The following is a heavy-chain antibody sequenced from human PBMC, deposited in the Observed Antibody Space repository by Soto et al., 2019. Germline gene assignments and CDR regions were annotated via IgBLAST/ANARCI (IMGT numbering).Heavy chain of an antibody. V-gene: IGHV4-30-2*01. CDR2: IYHSGST. CDR3: ARVPTP. J-gene: IGHJ5*02. CDR1: GGSISSGGYS. Sequence: QLQLQESGSGLVKPSQTLSLPCAVSGGSISSGGYSWSWIRQPPGKGLEWIGYIYHSGSTYYNPSLKSGVTVSVDRPKNHFSLELSALTAADRAVYYCARVPTPWGQGTLGTVSS.